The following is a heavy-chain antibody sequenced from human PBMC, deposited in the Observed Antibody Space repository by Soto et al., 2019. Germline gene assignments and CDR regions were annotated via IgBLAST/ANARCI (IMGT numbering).Heavy chain of an antibody. Sequence: PSETLSLTCTVSGGSISSGGYYWSWIRQHPGKGLEWIGYIYYSGSTYYNPSLKSRVTISVDTSKNQFSLKLSSVTAADTAVYYCARESGVTMVRGVIITSHFDYWGQGTLVTVSS. CDR3: ARESGVTMVRGVIITSHFDY. CDR1: GGSISSGGYY. J-gene: IGHJ4*02. V-gene: IGHV4-31*03. CDR2: IYYSGST. D-gene: IGHD3-10*01.